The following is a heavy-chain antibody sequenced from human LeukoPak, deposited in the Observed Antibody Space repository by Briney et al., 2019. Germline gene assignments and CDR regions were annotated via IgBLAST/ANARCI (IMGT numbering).Heavy chain of an antibody. D-gene: IGHD4-17*01. V-gene: IGHV3-21*01. Sequence: GGSLRLSCAASGFTFSSYSMNWVRQAPGKGLEWVSSISSSSSYIYYADSVKGRFTISRDNAKKSLYLQMNSLRAEDTAVYYCARDLGGYGDYGTNFDYWGQGTLVTVSS. CDR2: ISSSSSYI. CDR3: ARDLGGYGDYGTNFDY. J-gene: IGHJ4*02. CDR1: GFTFSSYS.